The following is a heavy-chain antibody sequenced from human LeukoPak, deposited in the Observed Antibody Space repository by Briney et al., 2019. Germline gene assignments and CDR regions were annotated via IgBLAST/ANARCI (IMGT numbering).Heavy chain of an antibody. CDR2: MNPNSGNT. Sequence: ASVKVSCKASGHTFTSYDINWVRQATGQGLEWMGWMNPNSGNTGYAQKFQGRVTMTRNTSISTAYMELSSLRSEDTAVYYCARAPMTTVTTCFDYWGQGTLVTVSS. CDR3: ARAPMTTVTTCFDY. CDR1: GHTFTSYD. V-gene: IGHV1-8*01. J-gene: IGHJ4*02. D-gene: IGHD4-17*01.